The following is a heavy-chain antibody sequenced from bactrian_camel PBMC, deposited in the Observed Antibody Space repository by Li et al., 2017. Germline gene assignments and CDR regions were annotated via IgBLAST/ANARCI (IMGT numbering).Heavy chain of an antibody. CDR2: IEDDGTI. CDR1: GNTYATYC. Sequence: VQLVESGGGSVQAGESLRLSCALSGNTYATYCLAWFRQAPGQEREAVATIEDDGTISYADSVKGRFTISRDNAKNTLYLQMNSLKTEDTAVYYCAADGRGAVGSGSWCVGPPQIGVWGQGTQVTVS. V-gene: IGHV3S55*01. J-gene: IGHJ6*01. D-gene: IGHD3*01. CDR3: AADGRGAVGSGSWCVGPPQIGV.